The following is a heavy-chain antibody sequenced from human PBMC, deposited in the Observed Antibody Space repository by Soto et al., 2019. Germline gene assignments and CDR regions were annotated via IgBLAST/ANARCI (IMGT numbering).Heavy chain of an antibody. V-gene: IGHV4-31*03. J-gene: IGHJ5*02. D-gene: IGHD2-2*01. Sequence: SETLSLTCTVSGGSISSGGYYWSWIRQHPGKGLEWIGYIYYSGSTYYNPSLKSRVTISVDTSKNQFSLKLSSATAADTAVYYCATLVVPAAVYNWFDPWGQGTLVTVSS. CDR3: ATLVVPAAVYNWFDP. CDR2: IYYSGST. CDR1: GGSISSGGYY.